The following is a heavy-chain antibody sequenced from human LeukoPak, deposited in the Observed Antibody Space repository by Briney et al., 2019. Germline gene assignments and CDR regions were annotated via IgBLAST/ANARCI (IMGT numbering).Heavy chain of an antibody. V-gene: IGHV3-23*01. CDR2: ISGSGDST. Sequence: PGGSLRLSCAASGLTFSSYAMSWVRQAPGKGLEWVSAISGSGDSTYYADSVKGRFTISRDNSKNTLYLQMNSLRAEDTAVYYCARDRVRGVIITCSYWGQGTLVTVSS. D-gene: IGHD3-10*01. CDR1: GLTFSSYA. CDR3: ARDRVRGVIITCSY. J-gene: IGHJ4*02.